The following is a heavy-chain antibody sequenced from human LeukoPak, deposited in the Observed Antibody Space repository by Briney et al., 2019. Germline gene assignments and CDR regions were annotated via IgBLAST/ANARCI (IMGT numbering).Heavy chain of an antibody. V-gene: IGHV4-59*08. CDR2: IYYSGST. CDR3: ARRDYGSGNNWFDP. Sequence: TSETLSLTCTVSGGSIRSHYWSWVRQPPGKGLEWIGYIYYSGSTNYNPSLKSRVTISIDTSKNQFSLKLSSVTAADTAVYYCARRDYGSGNNWFDPWGQGTLVTVSS. CDR1: GGSIRSHY. D-gene: IGHD3-10*01. J-gene: IGHJ5*02.